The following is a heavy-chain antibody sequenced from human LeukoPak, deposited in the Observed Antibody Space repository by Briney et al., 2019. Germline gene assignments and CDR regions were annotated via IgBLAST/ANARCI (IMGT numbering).Heavy chain of an antibody. Sequence: ASVKVSYKASGYTFSNYDISWVRQAPGQGLEWMGGIIPIFGTANYAQKFQGRVTITADESTSTAYMELSSLRSEDTAVYYCARDFTAAGTSYGMDVWGQGTTVTVSS. CDR1: GYTFSNYD. CDR2: IIPIFGTA. V-gene: IGHV1-69*13. D-gene: IGHD6-13*01. J-gene: IGHJ6*02. CDR3: ARDFTAAGTSYGMDV.